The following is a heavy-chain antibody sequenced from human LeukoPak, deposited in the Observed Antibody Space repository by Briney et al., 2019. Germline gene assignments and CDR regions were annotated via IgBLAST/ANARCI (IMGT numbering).Heavy chain of an antibody. J-gene: IGHJ3*02. V-gene: IGHV3-23*01. D-gene: IGHD2-21*02. CDR3: AKDLDIVVVTATSDAFDI. CDR1: GFTFGSYA. CDR2: ISGSGGST. Sequence: PGGSLRLSCAASGFTFGSYAMSWVRQAPGKGLEWVSAISGSGGSTYYADSVKGRFTISRDNSKNTLYLQMNSLRAEDTAVYYCAKDLDIVVVTATSDAFDIWGQGTMVTVSS.